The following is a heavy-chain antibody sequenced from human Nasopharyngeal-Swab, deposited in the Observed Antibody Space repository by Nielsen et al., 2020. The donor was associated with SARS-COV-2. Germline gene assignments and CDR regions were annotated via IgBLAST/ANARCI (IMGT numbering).Heavy chain of an antibody. CDR3: ARDTVGATGTYYYYIDV. Sequence: SVQVSCKASGCTFSSYAISWVRQAPGQGLEWMGGIIPIFGTANYAQKFQGRVTITADESTSTAYMELSSLRSEDTAVYYCARDTVGATGTYYYYIDVWGKGTTVTVSS. CDR1: GCTFSSYA. J-gene: IGHJ6*03. CDR2: IIPIFGTA. V-gene: IGHV1-69*13. D-gene: IGHD1-26*01.